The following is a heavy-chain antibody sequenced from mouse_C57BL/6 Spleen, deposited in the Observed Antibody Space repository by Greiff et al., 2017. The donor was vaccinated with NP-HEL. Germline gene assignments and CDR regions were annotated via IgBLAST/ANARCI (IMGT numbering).Heavy chain of an antibody. D-gene: IGHD1-1*01. V-gene: IGHV1-18*01. Sequence: VQLKQSGPELVKPGASVKIPCKASGYTFTDYNMDWVKQSHGKSLEWIGDINPNNGGTIYNQKFKGKATLTVDKSSSTAYMELRSLTSEDTAVYYCARSDYYGSSYRGSFAYWGQGTLVTVSA. CDR2: INPNNGGT. J-gene: IGHJ3*01. CDR3: ARSDYYGSSYRGSFAY. CDR1: GYTFTDYN.